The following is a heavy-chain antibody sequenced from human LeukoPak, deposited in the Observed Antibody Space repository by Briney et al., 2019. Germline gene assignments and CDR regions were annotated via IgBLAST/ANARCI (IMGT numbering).Heavy chain of an antibody. CDR1: GYTFTSYG. D-gene: IGHD2-15*01. V-gene: IGHV1-18*01. CDR3: ARDRRPYCSGGGCSSGMDV. Sequence: GASVKVSCKASGYTFTSYGISWVRQAPGQGLEWMGWISAYNGNTNYAQKLQGRVTMTTDTSTSTAYMELRSLRSDDTAVYYCARDRRPYCSGGGCSSGMDVWGQGTTVTVSS. CDR2: ISAYNGNT. J-gene: IGHJ6*02.